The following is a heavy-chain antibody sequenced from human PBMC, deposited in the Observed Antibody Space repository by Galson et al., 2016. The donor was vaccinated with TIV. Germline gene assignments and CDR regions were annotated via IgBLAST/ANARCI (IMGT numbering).Heavy chain of an antibody. J-gene: IGHJ4*02. CDR3: VKDRGYAENRGAFDY. CDR1: TFTFRSYG. D-gene: IGHD2-8*01. Sequence: LRLSCAVSTFTFRSYGMHWVRQAPGKGLEWVAFIRHDGSERFHPDSVKGRFTISRDNSKNTLDLQMNSLRAEDTAVYYCVKDRGYAENRGAFDYWGQGILVTVSS. V-gene: IGHV3-30*02. CDR2: IRHDGSER.